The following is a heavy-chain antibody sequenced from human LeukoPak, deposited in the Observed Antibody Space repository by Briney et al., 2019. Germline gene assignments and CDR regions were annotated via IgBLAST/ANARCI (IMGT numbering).Heavy chain of an antibody. J-gene: IGHJ4*02. D-gene: IGHD5-24*01. V-gene: IGHV4-61*01. CDR2: IYYSGST. Sequence: PSETLSLTCTVSGGSVSSGSYYWSWIRQPPGKGLEWIGYIYYSGSTNYNPSLKSRVTISVDTSKNQFSLKLSSVTAADTAVYYCARTDGYNYPFDYWGQGTLVTVSS. CDR1: GGSVSSGSYY. CDR3: ARTDGYNYPFDY.